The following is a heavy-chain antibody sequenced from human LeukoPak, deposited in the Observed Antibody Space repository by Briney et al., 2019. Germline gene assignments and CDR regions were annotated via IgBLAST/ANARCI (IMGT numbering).Heavy chain of an antibody. J-gene: IGHJ4*02. CDR1: GYSFTSYG. CDR2: ISTYDGNT. Sequence: SVTVSCKASGYSFTSYGFSWVRQAPGQGLEWMGWISTYDGNTNYAQKVQGRVTMTTDSSTSTDYMELRTLRSDDTAVYYCAKMGASSGYSPIDYWGQGTLVTVS. D-gene: IGHD3-22*01. CDR3: AKMGASSGYSPIDY. V-gene: IGHV1-18*01.